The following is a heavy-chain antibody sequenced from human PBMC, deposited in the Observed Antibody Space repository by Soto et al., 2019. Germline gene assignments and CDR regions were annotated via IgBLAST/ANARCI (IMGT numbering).Heavy chain of an antibody. CDR3: ARDLYCSSTSCYGGMDV. V-gene: IGHV3-21*01. D-gene: IGHD2-2*01. J-gene: IGHJ6*02. CDR2: ISSSSSYI. CDR1: GFTFSSYS. Sequence: GGSLRLSCAASGFTFSSYSMNWVRQAPGKGLEWVSSISSSSSYIYYADSVKGRFTISRDNAKNSLYLQMNGLRAEDTAVYYCARDLYCSSTSCYGGMDVWGQGTTVTVSS.